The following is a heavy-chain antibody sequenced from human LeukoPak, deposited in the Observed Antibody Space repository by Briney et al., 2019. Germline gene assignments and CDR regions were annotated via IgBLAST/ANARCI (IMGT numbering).Heavy chain of an antibody. CDR1: GFTFSSYG. D-gene: IGHD1-26*01. Sequence: PGRSLRLSCAASGFTFSSYGMHWVRQAPGKGLEWVAVISYDGSNKYYADSVKGRFTISRDNSKNTLYLQMNSLRAEDTAVYYCAKALVVGAQVYYYGMDVWGQGTTVTVSS. V-gene: IGHV3-30*18. CDR3: AKALVVGAQVYYYGMDV. CDR2: ISYDGSNK. J-gene: IGHJ6*02.